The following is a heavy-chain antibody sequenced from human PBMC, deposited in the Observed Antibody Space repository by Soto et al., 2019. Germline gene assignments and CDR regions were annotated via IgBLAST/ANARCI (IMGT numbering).Heavy chain of an antibody. CDR3: GRLGIAAAGRSHDY. D-gene: IGHD6-13*01. CDR2: ISAYNGNT. V-gene: IGHV1-18*04. CDR1: GYTFTSYG. Sequence: ASVKVSCKASGYTFTSYGIGWVRQAPGQGLEWMGWISAYNGNTNYAQKLQGRVTMTTDTSTSTAYMELRSLRSDDTAVCYCGRLGIAAAGRSHDYWGQGTLVTVSS. J-gene: IGHJ4*02.